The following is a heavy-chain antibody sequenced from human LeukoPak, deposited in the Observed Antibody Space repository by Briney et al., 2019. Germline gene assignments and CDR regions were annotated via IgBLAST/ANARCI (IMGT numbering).Heavy chain of an antibody. CDR1: GAAMKSGDCY. CDR2: IHYNGAT. CDR3: SRVMSDCGSVMCYKGYLDS. D-gene: IGHD2-21*01. J-gene: IGHJ4*02. V-gene: IGHV4-30-4*08. Sequence: PSETLSLTCSVSGAAMKSGDCYWTWIRQSPGMGLEWIAYIHYNGATYYNPSFKSRLSVSLDTSRNQFSLNLNSVTAADTAVYFCSRVMSDCGSVMCYKGYLDSWGQGTLVTVSS.